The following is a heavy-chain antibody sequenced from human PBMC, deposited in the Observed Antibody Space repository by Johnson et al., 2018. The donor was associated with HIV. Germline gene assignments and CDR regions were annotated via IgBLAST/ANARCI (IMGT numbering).Heavy chain of an antibody. CDR3: ARDRVVTNDAFDI. CDR1: GFSFSSYA. J-gene: IGHJ3*02. Sequence: VHLVESGGGSVQPGGSLRLSCAASGFSFSSYALTWVRQAPGKGLEWVSGISGSGVSTYYADSVKGRFTISRDNSKDTLYLQMNSLRAEDTAVYYCARDRVVTNDAFDIWGQGTMVTVSS. CDR2: ISGSGVST. V-gene: IGHV3-23*04. D-gene: IGHD2-21*02.